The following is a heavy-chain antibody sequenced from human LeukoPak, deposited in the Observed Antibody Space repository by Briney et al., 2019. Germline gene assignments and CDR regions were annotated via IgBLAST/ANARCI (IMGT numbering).Heavy chain of an antibody. J-gene: IGHJ1*01. D-gene: IGHD3-10*01. Sequence: GGSLRLSCEASGFTFSSYAMSWVRQAPGKGLEWVSAISGSGGSTYYADSVKGRFTISRDNSKNTLYLQMNSLRAEDTAVYYCAKGALYYYGSGSYPNLQDWGQGTLVTVSS. CDR3: AKGALYYYGSGSYPNLQD. CDR2: ISGSGGST. V-gene: IGHV3-23*01. CDR1: GFTFSSYA.